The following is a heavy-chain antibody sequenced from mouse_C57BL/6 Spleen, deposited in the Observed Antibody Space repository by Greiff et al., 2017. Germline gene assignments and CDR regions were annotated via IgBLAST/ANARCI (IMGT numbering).Heavy chain of an antibody. D-gene: IGHD1-1*01. J-gene: IGHJ1*03. Sequence: VQLKQSGAELVKPGASVKMSCKASGYTITSYWITWVKQRPGPGLEWIGDLYTGNGSTNYNEKFKSKATITVDTSASTAYLQLSSLTSEDSAVYYCARHYYGSYCYFDVWGTGTTVTVSS. V-gene: IGHV1-55*01. CDR3: ARHYYGSYCYFDV. CDR2: LYTGNGST. CDR1: GYTITSYW.